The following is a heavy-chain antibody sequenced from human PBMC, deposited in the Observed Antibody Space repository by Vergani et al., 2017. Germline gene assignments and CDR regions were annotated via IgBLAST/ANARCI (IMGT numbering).Heavy chain of an antibody. CDR3: ARAPRTMVRGGWFDP. Sequence: VQLVQSGAEVKKPGASVKVSCKVSGYTLTELSMHWVRQAPGKGREWMGWISAYNGNTNYAQKLQGIVTMTTDTSTSTAYMELRSLRSDDTAVYYCARAPRTMVRGGWFDPWGQGTLVTVSS. J-gene: IGHJ5*02. V-gene: IGHV1-18*01. CDR1: GYTLTELS. CDR2: ISAYNGNT. D-gene: IGHD3-10*01.